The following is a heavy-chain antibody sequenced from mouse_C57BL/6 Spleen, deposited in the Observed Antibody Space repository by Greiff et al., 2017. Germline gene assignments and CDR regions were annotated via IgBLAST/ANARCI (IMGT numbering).Heavy chain of an antibody. J-gene: IGHJ4*01. D-gene: IGHD2-5*01. V-gene: IGHV3-6*01. CDR1: GYSITSGYF. CDR2: ISYDGNY. CDR3: ARHSTRCAMDD. Sequence: EVQLQESGPGLVKPSQSLSLTCSVTGYSITSGYFWYWIRPLPGNKLEWVGFISYDGNYNYNPSPTIRISFTRDTSKKQICLMLNSVTTEDTATYYCARHSTRCAMDDWGQGTSVTVSS.